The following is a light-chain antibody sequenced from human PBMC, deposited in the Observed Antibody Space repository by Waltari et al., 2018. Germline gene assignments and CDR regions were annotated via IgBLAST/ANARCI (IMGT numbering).Light chain of an antibody. V-gene: IGLV1-40*01. CDR2: GTS. CDR1: SSNIGAGYP. J-gene: IGLJ3*02. CDR3: QSYDSSLSGWV. Sequence: QSVLTQPPSVSGAPGQRVTISCTGSSSNIGAGYPVHWYQQLPGTAPKLLIYGTSNRPSGVPDRFSGSKSGTSAPLAITGLQAEDEGDYYCQSYDSSLSGWVFAGGTKLTVL.